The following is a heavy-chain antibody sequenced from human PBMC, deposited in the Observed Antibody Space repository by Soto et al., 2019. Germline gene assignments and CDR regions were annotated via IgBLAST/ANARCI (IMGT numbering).Heavy chain of an antibody. J-gene: IGHJ6*02. Sequence: ASVKVSCKASGYTFTSYGISWVRQAPGQGLEWMGWISAYNGNTNYAQKLQGRVTMTTDTSTSTAYMELRSLRSDDTAVYYCARDGYYDFWSGYLPYGMDVWGQGTTVTVSS. CDR3: ARDGYYDFWSGYLPYGMDV. CDR1: GYTFTSYG. D-gene: IGHD3-3*01. CDR2: ISAYNGNT. V-gene: IGHV1-18*01.